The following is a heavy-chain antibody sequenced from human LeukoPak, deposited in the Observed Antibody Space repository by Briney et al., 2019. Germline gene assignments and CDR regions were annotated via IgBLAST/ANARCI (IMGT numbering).Heavy chain of an antibody. CDR3: ARDHPGGDSSFDY. J-gene: IGHJ4*02. Sequence: PSETLSLTCTVSGGSFSSSSYYWGWIRQPPGKGLEWIGSIYYSGSTYYNPSLKSRVTISVDTSKNQFSLKLSSVTAADTAVYFCARDHPGGDSSFDYWGQGTLVTVSS. D-gene: IGHD4-23*01. CDR1: GGSFSSSSYY. V-gene: IGHV4-39*02. CDR2: IYYSGST.